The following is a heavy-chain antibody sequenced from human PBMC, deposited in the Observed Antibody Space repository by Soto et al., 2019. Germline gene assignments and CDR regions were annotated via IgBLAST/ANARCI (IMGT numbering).Heavy chain of an antibody. CDR3: ARDRSRNLDV. CDR2: VYDSGRT. V-gene: IGHV4-59*01. Sequence: SDTLSLTCTVSGGSIRGDYWSWIRQTPGKGLEWIGYVYDSGRTSYNPSLQSRVTMAEDTSKNRFSLTLRYVTAADTAVYYCARDRSRNLDVWGKGTTVTVSS. CDR1: GGSIRGDY. J-gene: IGHJ6*04.